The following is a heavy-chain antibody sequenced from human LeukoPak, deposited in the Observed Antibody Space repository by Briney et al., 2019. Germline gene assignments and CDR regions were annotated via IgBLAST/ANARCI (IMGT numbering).Heavy chain of an antibody. CDR1: GGSFSAHY. V-gene: IGHV4-34*04. D-gene: IGHD3-3*01. CDR3: ARGARPLGWFVVGRPPSEYYFDN. CDR2: INHSGRT. Sequence: PSETLSLTCAVCGGSFSAHYWNWIRQVPGKGLEWIGGINHSGRTNSNPSLKGRATLSLDTSKNQFSLKLTSVTAADTAVYYCARGARPLGWFVVGRPPSEYYFDNWGQGTQVTVSS. J-gene: IGHJ4*02.